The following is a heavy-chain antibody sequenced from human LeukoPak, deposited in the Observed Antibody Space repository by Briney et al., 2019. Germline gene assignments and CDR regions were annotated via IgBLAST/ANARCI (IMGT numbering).Heavy chain of an antibody. CDR1: GFTFSSYA. D-gene: IGHD2/OR15-2a*01. CDR2: IRSKAYGGTT. CDR3: TRGRMRFYYYYYYYGMDV. V-gene: IGHV3-49*03. Sequence: GGSLRLSCAASGFTFSSYAMSWFRQAPGKGLEWVGFIRSKAYGGTTEYAASVKGRFTISRDDSKSIAYLQMSSLKTEDTAVYYCTRGRMRFYYYYYYYGMDVWGQGTTVTVSS. J-gene: IGHJ6*02.